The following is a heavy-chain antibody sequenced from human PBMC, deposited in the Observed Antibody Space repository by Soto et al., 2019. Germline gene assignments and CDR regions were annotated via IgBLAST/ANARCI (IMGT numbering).Heavy chain of an antibody. CDR2: TSYDGSNN. Sequence: QVQLVESGGGVVQPGTSLRLSCVGSGFTFRSYVIHWVRQAPGKGLEWVALTSYDGSNNFYGDSVKGRFTISRDNSRNTGELPMDSPRTEDTSFYYCARWGTTGGLDVWGQGTLVSVSS. V-gene: IGHV3-33*05. CDR1: GFTFRSYV. J-gene: IGHJ4*02. D-gene: IGHD3-16*01. CDR3: ARWGTTGGLDV.